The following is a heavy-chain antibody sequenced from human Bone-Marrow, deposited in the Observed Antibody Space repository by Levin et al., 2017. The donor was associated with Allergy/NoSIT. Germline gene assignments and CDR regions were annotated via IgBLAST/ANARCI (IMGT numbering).Heavy chain of an antibody. V-gene: IGHV1-2*02. CDR3: ARDPDYYDRAFDI. D-gene: IGHD3-22*01. J-gene: IGHJ3*02. Sequence: ASVKVSCKASGYTFTDYYMNWVRQAPGQGLEWMGWINPNSGGTNYAQTFQGRVTMTRDTSISTAYMELSGLRSDDTAVYYCARDPDYYDRAFDIWGQGTMVTVSS. CDR1: GYTFTDYY. CDR2: INPNSGGT.